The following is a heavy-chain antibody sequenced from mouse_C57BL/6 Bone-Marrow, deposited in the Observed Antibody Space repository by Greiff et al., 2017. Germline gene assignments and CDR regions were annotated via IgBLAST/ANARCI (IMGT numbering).Heavy chain of an antibody. Sequence: VQLQQSGAELVRPGASVRLSCTASGFNIKDDYMHWVKQRPEQGLEWIGWIDHENGDTESASKFPGKATITAATSSNSAYLQLSSLTSEDTAVYYCTTGYYGSPWYVDVGGTGTTVTVSS. CDR2: IDHENGDT. CDR1: GFNIKDDY. V-gene: IGHV14-4*01. D-gene: IGHD1-1*01. J-gene: IGHJ1*03. CDR3: TTGYYGSPWYVDV.